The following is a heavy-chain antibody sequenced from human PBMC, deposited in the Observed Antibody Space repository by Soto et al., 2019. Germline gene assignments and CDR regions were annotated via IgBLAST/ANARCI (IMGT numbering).Heavy chain of an antibody. CDR3: ATVETPGGGPPASPTPQAFVV. CDR2: IIPSFGTA. V-gene: IGHV1-69*01. CDR1: GGTFNTYI. D-gene: IGHD2-21*02. J-gene: IGHJ3*01. Sequence: QVQLVQSGAEVKKPGSSVKVSCKASGGTFNTYIITWVRQAPGQGLEWMGGIIPSFGTANYAPKFRGRVTIPADDSTTTVYMEVSSLRSEDTAGYFCATVETPGGGPPASPTPQAFVVWGQGTEVTVSS.